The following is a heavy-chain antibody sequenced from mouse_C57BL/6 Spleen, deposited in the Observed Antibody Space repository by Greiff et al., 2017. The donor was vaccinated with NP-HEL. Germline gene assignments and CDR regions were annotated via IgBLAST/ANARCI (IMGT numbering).Heavy chain of an antibody. D-gene: IGHD1-1*01. J-gene: IGHJ1*03. CDR2: IHPSDSDT. CDR3: AIKSSYWYFDV. Sequence: QVQLQQPGAELVKPGASVKVSCKASGYTFTSYWMHWVKQRPGQGLEWIGRIHPSDSDTNYNQKFKGKATLTVDKSSSTASMQLSSLTSEDSAVYYCAIKSSYWYFDVWGTGTTVTVSS. V-gene: IGHV1-74*01. CDR1: GYTFTSYW.